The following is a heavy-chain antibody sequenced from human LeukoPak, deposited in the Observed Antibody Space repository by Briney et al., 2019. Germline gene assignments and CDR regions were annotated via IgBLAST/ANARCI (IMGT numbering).Heavy chain of an antibody. CDR2: ISYDGSNK. CDR1: GFTFSSYT. Sequence: GGSLRLSCAASGFTFSSYTMYWVRQAPGKGLEWVAVISYDGSNKYYADSVKGRFTISRDNSKNTLYLQMNSLRAEDTAVYYCAREPQLLSIYFDYWGQGTLVTVSS. J-gene: IGHJ4*02. CDR3: AREPQLLSIYFDY. D-gene: IGHD2-2*01. V-gene: IGHV3-30-3*01.